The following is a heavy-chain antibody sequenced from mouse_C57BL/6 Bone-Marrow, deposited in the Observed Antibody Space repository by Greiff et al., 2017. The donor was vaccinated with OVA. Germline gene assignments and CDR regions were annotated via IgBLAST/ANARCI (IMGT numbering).Heavy chain of an antibody. J-gene: IGHJ3*01. Sequence: QVQLQQPGAELVKPGASVKLSCKASGYTFTSYWMQWVKQRPGQGLEWIGEIDPSDSYTNYNQKFKGKATLTVDTSSSTAYMQLSSLTSEDSAVYYCARSWGPRQHRIVFAYWGQGTLVTVSA. D-gene: IGHD3-2*02. CDR2: IDPSDSYT. CDR3: ARSWGPRQHRIVFAY. CDR1: GYTFTSYW. V-gene: IGHV1-50*01.